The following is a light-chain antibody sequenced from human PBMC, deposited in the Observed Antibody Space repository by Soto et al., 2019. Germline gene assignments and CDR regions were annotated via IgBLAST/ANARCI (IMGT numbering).Light chain of an antibody. V-gene: IGKV1-5*01. CDR1: QSVSRS. CDR3: HTYNSYSLHT. CDR2: DAS. J-gene: IGKJ2*01. Sequence: DIQMTQSPSTLSASVGDRITITCRAIQSVSRSLAWCQQKPGKAPKLLIYDASSLESGVPSRFSGSRAGRAFTLTIRSLQPDDCATYYCHTYNSYSLHTFGQGTKLEIK.